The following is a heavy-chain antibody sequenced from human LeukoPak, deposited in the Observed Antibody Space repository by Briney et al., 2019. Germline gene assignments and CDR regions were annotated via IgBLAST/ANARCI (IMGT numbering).Heavy chain of an antibody. J-gene: IGHJ3*02. CDR3: ATETENSNYDAFDI. V-gene: IGHV3-48*03. Sequence: SGGSLRLSCAAFGFTFSSYEMNWVHQAPGKGLEWVSYINGGGTTIFYADSVKGRFTISRDNAKNSLYLHMNSLSAEDTAVYFCATETENSNYDAFDIWGQGTLVTVSS. CDR2: INGGGTTI. D-gene: IGHD4-11*01. CDR1: GFTFSSYE.